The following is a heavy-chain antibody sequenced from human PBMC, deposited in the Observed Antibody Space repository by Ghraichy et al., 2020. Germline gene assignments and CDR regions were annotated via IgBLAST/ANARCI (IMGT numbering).Heavy chain of an antibody. V-gene: IGHV3-23*01. D-gene: IGHD3-9*01. CDR3: AKVGGILPPYYYYGMDV. J-gene: IGHJ6*02. CDR1: GFTFSSHA. Sequence: GGSLRLSCAASGFTFSSHAMSWVRQAPGKGLEWVSAISGSGGSTYYADSVKGRFTISRDNSKNTLYLQMNSLRAEDTAVYYCAKVGGILPPYYYYGMDVWGQGTTVTVSS. CDR2: ISGSGGST.